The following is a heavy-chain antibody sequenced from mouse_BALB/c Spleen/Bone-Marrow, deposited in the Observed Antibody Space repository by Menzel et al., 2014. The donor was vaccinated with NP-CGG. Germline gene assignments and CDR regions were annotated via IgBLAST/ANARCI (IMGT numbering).Heavy chain of an antibody. CDR2: INPSNGYT. Sequence: VQVVESGGELAKPGASVKMSCKASGYTFTSYRMHWDNQRPGQGLAWIGYINPSNGYTENNQKIKDKYTVTTDKSSSTAYMQLSSLTSEDSAVYYCARQITPVDYAMDYWGQGTSVTVSS. CDR1: GYTFTSYR. D-gene: IGHD1-1*01. CDR3: ARQITPVDYAMDY. V-gene: IGHV1-4*01. J-gene: IGHJ4*01.